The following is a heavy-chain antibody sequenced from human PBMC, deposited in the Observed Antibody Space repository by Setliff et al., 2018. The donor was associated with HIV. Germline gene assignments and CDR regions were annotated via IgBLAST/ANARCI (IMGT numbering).Heavy chain of an antibody. D-gene: IGHD6-19*01. CDR3: ARGGTVSADFDS. J-gene: IGHJ4*02. CDR2: IYYSESA. V-gene: IGHV4-39*07. CDR1: RDSIRNGAYY. Sequence: PSETLSLTCTVSRDSIRNGAYYWGWIRQPPGKGLEWIGSIYYSESAYYNPSFKSRVTLSVDTSENQFSLRLSSVTAADTAVYFCARGGTVSADFDSWGQGTLVTVSS.